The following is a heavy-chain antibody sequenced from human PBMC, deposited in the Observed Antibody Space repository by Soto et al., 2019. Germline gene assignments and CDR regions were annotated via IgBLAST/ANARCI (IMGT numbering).Heavy chain of an antibody. Sequence: QVQLVEPGGGVVQPGMSLRLSCTASGFTFTNYAMHWVLQSPDRGLSWVAIVSYDGSKTYYADFVKGRFTISRDNSKNTLYLQMNTLNAEDTAVYFCARDGGIQMWSPYYFDYWGQGTLVTVSS. D-gene: IGHD2-21*01. J-gene: IGHJ4*02. CDR2: VSYDGSKT. CDR3: ARDGGIQMWSPYYFDY. CDR1: GFTFTNYA. V-gene: IGHV3-30*03.